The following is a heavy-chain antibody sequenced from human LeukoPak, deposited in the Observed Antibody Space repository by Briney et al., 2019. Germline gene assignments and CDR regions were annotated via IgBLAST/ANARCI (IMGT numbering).Heavy chain of an antibody. CDR1: GESFSGYF. Sequence: KASQSLSLTCAVSGESFSGYFWTWIRQPPGKGLEWIGESNHFGNTDYNPSLKSRVTISVDTSKKQFSLNVRSVTDADTAVYFCARERLQLWSFPLPYNHYAIDVWGQGSTVTVSS. CDR3: ARERLQLWSFPLPYNHYAIDV. J-gene: IGHJ6*02. V-gene: IGHV4-34*01. CDR2: SNHFGNT. D-gene: IGHD5-18*01.